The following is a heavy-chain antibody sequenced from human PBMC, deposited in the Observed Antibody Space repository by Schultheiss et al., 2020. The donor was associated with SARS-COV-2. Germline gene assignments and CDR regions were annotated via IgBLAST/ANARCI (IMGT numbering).Heavy chain of an antibody. D-gene: IGHD3-16*02. Sequence: GSLRLSCTVSGGSIRGYYWSWIRQPAGKGLEWIGRIYTSGSTNYNPSLKSRVTISVDTSKNQFSLKLSSVTAADTAVYYCARVFRDYVWGSYRYSNWFDPWGQGTLVTVSS. V-gene: IGHV4-4*07. CDR1: GGSIRGYY. CDR3: ARVFRDYVWGSYRYSNWFDP. CDR2: IYTSGST. J-gene: IGHJ5*02.